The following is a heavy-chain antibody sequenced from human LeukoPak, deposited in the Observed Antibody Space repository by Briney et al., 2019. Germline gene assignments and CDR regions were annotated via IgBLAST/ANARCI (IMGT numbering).Heavy chain of an antibody. D-gene: IGHD3-10*01. J-gene: IGHJ4*02. Sequence: SETLSLTCAVYGGSFSGYYWSWVRQPPGKGLEWIGEINHSGSTNYNPSLKSRVTISVDTSKNQFPLKLSSVTAADTAVYYCARGFYYGSGHFDYWGQGTLVTVSS. CDR1: GGSFSGYY. CDR2: INHSGST. CDR3: ARGFYYGSGHFDY. V-gene: IGHV4-34*01.